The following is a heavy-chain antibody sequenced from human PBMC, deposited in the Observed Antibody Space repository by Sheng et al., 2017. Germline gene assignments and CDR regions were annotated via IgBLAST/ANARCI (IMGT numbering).Heavy chain of an antibody. Sequence: EVQLVESGGGLVQPGGSLRLSCAASGFTFNSCAMSWVRQAPGKGLEWVSAISGSGDSTYYADSVKGRFTISRDNSKNTLSLQMNSLRAEDTAVYYCAKDRGIAGARTKFALIFDYWGQGTLVTVSS. V-gene: IGHV3-23*04. CDR2: ISGSGDST. CDR3: AKDRGIAGARTKFALIFDY. CDR1: GFTFNSCA. D-gene: IGHD6-13*01. J-gene: IGHJ4*02.